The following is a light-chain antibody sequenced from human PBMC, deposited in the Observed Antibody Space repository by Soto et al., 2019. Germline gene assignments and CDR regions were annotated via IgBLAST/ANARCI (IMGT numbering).Light chain of an antibody. Sequence: QSALTQPASVSGSPGQSITISCTGTISDIGGYNYVSWYQQHPGKAHKLMIFDVSNRPSGVSNRFSGSKSGNTASLTISGLQPEDEADYYCSSYTSTNTLGVFGGGTKVTVL. J-gene: IGLJ2*01. V-gene: IGLV2-14*01. CDR3: SSYTSTNTLGV. CDR2: DVS. CDR1: ISDIGGYNY.